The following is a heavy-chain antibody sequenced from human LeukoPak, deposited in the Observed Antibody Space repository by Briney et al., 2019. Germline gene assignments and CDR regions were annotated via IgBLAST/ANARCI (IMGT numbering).Heavy chain of an antibody. CDR2: ISAYNGNT. CDR1: GYTFTSYG. J-gene: IGHJ4*02. V-gene: IGHV1-18*01. Sequence: ASVKVSCKASGYTFTSYGISWVRQAPGQGLEWMGWISAYNGNTNYAQKLQGRVTMTTDTSTSTAYMELRSPRSDDTAVYYCAREGGNYYDSSGAGYWGQGTLVTVSS. CDR3: AREGGNYYDSSGAGY. D-gene: IGHD3-22*01.